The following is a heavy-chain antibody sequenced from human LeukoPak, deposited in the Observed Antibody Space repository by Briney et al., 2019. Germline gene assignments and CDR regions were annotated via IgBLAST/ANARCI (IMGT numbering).Heavy chain of an antibody. CDR1: GHTFTSYY. CDR3: ASGAWVGYDYVWGHDSYYGMDV. CDR2: INPSGGST. J-gene: IGHJ6*04. V-gene: IGHV1-46*01. D-gene: IGHD3-16*01. Sequence: ASVKVSCKASGHTFTSYYTHWVRQAPGQGLEWLGIINPSGGSTSYAQKFQGRVTMTRDTSTSTVYMELSSLRSEDTAVYYCASGAWVGYDYVWGHDSYYGMDVWGKGTTVAVSS.